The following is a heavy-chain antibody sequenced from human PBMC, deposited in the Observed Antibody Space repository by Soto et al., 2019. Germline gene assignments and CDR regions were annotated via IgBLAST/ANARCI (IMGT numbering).Heavy chain of an antibody. CDR1: GGSISSYY. CDR3: ASAYYDTSGYSLDP. J-gene: IGHJ5*02. V-gene: IGHV4-59*01. Sequence: QVQLQESGPGLVKPSETLSLTCIVSGGSISSYYWRWIRPPPGQGLEWLGYIYYESTNYNPSLKRRVIISGDTSRNQCSLRLSSVTAEETAGYYCASAYYDTSGYSLDPWGQGTLVTVSS. CDR2: IYYEST. D-gene: IGHD3-22*01.